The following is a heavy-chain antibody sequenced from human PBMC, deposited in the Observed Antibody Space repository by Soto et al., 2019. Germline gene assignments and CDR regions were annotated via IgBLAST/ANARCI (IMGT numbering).Heavy chain of an antibody. J-gene: IGHJ4*02. CDR2: ILPIFGTV. CDR3: ARDLDGSRRLDY. V-gene: IGHV1-69*06. CDR1: GGTFSSYP. D-gene: IGHD6-13*01. Sequence: QVQLVQSGAEVKKPGSSVNVSCKASGGTFSSYPISWVRQAPGQGLEWMGWILPIFGTVNYAQKFQGRVTITADRSMSTAYMALSSLRSEDTAVYYCARDLDGSRRLDYLGQGTLVTVSS.